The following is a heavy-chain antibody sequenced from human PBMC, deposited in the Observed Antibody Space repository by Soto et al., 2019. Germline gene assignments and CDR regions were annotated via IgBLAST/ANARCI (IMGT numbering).Heavy chain of an antibody. J-gene: IGHJ4*02. D-gene: IGHD3-10*01. CDR1: GFNFSSYW. CDR2: IKTDGTVT. V-gene: IGHV3-74*03. CDR3: ARDLSRGQCDS. Sequence: EVQLVESGGGLVPPGGSLRLSCAASGFNFSSYWMHWVRQDAGKGLLWVSSIKTDGTVTQYADSVKGRFTVSRDNAKNTLYLQMTSLRAEDTAVYYCARDLSRGQCDSWGQGALVTVSS.